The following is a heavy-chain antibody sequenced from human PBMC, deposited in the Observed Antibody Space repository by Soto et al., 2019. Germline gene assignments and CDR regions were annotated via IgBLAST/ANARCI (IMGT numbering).Heavy chain of an antibody. CDR1: GYTFTGYY. J-gene: IGHJ4*02. CDR3: ARDLESYYYDSSGPAYFDY. Sequence: ASVKVSCKASGYTFTGYYMHWVRQAPGQGLEWMGWINPNSGGTKYSQKFQGRVTITRDTSASTAYMELSSLRSEDTAVYYCARDLESYYYDSSGPAYFDYWGQGTLVTVSS. CDR2: INPNSGGT. D-gene: IGHD3-22*01. V-gene: IGHV1-2*02.